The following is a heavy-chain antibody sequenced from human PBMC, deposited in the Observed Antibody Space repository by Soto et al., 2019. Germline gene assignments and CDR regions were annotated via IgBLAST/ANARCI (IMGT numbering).Heavy chain of an antibody. Sequence: PGGSLRLSCAASGFTFSDYYMSWIRQAPGKGLEWVSYISSSGSSIYYADSVKGRFTISRDNAKNSLYLQMNSLRAEDTAVYYCARAIVGAPPGPPSYYNYYGMDVWGQGTTVTVSS. CDR2: ISSSGSSI. D-gene: IGHD1-26*01. CDR1: GFTFSDYY. J-gene: IGHJ6*02. CDR3: ARAIVGAPPGPPSYYNYYGMDV. V-gene: IGHV3-11*01.